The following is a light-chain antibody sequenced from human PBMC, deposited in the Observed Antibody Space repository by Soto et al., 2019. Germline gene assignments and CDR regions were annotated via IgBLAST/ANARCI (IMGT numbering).Light chain of an antibody. J-gene: IGKJ5*01. CDR1: QSVDSY. V-gene: IGKV3-11*01. CDR2: GAS. Sequence: IVLTQSPASLSLSPGARATLSCRASQSVDSYLVWYQQKPGQAPRLLIFGASNRATGIPARFSGSGSGTDFTLTINSLEPEDFAVYYCQQRDSWPITFGQGTRLEIK. CDR3: QQRDSWPIT.